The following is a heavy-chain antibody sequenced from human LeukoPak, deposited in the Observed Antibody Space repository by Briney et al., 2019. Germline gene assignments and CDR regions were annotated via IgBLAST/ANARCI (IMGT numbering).Heavy chain of an antibody. J-gene: IGHJ4*02. D-gene: IGHD3-10*01. CDR2: INAGNGNT. V-gene: IGHV1-3*03. CDR1: GYTFSGYY. Sequence: ASVKVSCKASGYTFSGYYIHWVRQAPGQRLEWMGWINAGNGNTKYSQEFQGRVTITRDTSASTAYMELSSLRSEDMAVYYCARDPVRGLVDYWGQGTLVTVSS. CDR3: ARDPVRGLVDY.